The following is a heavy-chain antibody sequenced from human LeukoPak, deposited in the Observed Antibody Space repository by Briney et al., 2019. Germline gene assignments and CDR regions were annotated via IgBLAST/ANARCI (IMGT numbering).Heavy chain of an antibody. Sequence: TLSLTCTVSGGSISSYYWSWIRQPPGKALEWLARIDWDDDKYYSTSLKTRLTISKDTSKNQVVLTMTNMDPVDTATYYCARMTDYGDLDYWGQGTLVTVSS. CDR1: GGSISSYY. J-gene: IGHJ4*02. V-gene: IGHV2-70*11. CDR3: ARMTDYGDLDY. CDR2: IDWDDDK. D-gene: IGHD4-17*01.